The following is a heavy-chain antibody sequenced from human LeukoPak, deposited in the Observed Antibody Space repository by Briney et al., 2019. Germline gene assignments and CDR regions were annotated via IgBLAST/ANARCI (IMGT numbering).Heavy chain of an antibody. CDR2: IIPIFGTA. J-gene: IGHJ4*02. V-gene: IGHV1-69*13. Sequence: SVKVSCKASGYTFTSYAISWVRQAPGQGLEWMGGIIPIFGTANYAQKFQGRVTITADESTSTAYMELSSLRSEDTAVYYCARDLRSYYYDSSGYWGYYFDYWGQGTLVTVSS. D-gene: IGHD3-22*01. CDR1: GYTFTSYA. CDR3: ARDLRSYYYDSSGYWGYYFDY.